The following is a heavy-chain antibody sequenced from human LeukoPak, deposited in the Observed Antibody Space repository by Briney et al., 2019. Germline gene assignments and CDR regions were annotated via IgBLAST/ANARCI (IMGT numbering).Heavy chain of an antibody. D-gene: IGHD6-13*01. J-gene: IGHJ5*02. CDR2: IYYSGST. Sequence: SETLSLTCTVSGGSISSYYWSWIRQPPGKGLEWIGYIYYSGSTNYNPSLKSRVTISVDTSKNQFSLKLSSVTAADTAVYYCARDVRVFPFGFDPWGQGTLVTVSS. V-gene: IGHV4-59*01. CDR1: GGSISSYY. CDR3: ARDVRVFPFGFDP.